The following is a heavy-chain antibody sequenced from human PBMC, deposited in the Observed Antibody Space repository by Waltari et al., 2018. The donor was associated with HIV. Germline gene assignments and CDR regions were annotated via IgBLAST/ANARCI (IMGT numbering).Heavy chain of an antibody. V-gene: IGHV1-2*06. CDR3: ARVALPAAIHYGMDA. J-gene: IGHJ6*02. CDR1: GYNFIAYY. Sequence: QVQLVQSGAEMKKPGASVKVSCKASGYNFIAYYIHWVRQAPGQGLEWMGRINPNNAGTDYPQKFQGRDTMTRVTSINTVYMELIRLRPDDTAVYYCARVALPAAIHYGMDAWGQGTTVTVSS. CDR2: INPNNAGT. D-gene: IGHD2-2*01.